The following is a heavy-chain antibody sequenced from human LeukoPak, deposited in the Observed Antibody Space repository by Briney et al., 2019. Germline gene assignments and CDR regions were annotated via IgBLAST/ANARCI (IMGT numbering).Heavy chain of an antibody. V-gene: IGHV3-21*01. CDR3: ARDNGSSAYYYYYGMDV. Sequence: PGGSLRLSCAASGFTFSSYSMNWVRQAPGKGLEWVSSISSSSSYTYYADSVKGRFTISRDNAKSSLYLQMNSLRAEDTAVYYCARDNGSSAYYYYYGMDVWGQGTTVTVSS. D-gene: IGHD6-6*01. CDR1: GFTFSSYS. CDR2: ISSSSSYT. J-gene: IGHJ6*02.